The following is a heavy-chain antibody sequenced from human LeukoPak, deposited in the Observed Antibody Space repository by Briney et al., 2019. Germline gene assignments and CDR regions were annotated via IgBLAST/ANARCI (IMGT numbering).Heavy chain of an antibody. CDR3: ARGCPYYYDSSGYYYGGRYYYYYYMDV. Sequence: SETLSLTCAVYGGSFSGYYWSWIRQPPGKGVEWIGEINHSGSTNYNPSLKSRVTISVDTSKNQFSLKLSSVTAADTAVYYCARGCPYYYDSSGYYYGGRYYYYYYMDVWGKGTTVTVSS. CDR2: INHSGST. J-gene: IGHJ6*03. D-gene: IGHD3-22*01. CDR1: GGSFSGYY. V-gene: IGHV4-34*01.